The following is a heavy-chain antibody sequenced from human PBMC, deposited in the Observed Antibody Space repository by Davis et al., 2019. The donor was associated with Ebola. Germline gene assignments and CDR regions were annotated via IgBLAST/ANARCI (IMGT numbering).Heavy chain of an antibody. D-gene: IGHD3-3*01. CDR1: GDSINSHY. CDR2: FYISGRI. J-gene: IGHJ3*02. V-gene: IGHV4-4*07. Sequence: SETLSLTCTVSGDSINSHYWSWIRQPAGEGLEWIGHFYISGRISYNPSLKSRVTISVDTSKNQLSLKLNSVTAADTAVYYCARVYDFWSGYYLGYDAFDIWGQGTMVTVSS. CDR3: ARVYDFWSGYYLGYDAFDI.